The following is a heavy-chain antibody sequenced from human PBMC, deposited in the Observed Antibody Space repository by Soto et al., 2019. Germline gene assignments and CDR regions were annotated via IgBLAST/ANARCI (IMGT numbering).Heavy chain of an antibody. CDR2: IYYSGST. Sequence: SETLSITCTVSGGSISSGDYYGSWISQPPGKGLEWIGYIYYSGSTYYNPSLKSRVTISVDTSKNQFSLKLSSVTAADTAVYYCARERPDGSRLDPWGQGTLVTVSS. J-gene: IGHJ5*02. CDR3: ARERPDGSRLDP. D-gene: IGHD6-13*01. V-gene: IGHV4-30-4*01. CDR1: GGSISSGDYY.